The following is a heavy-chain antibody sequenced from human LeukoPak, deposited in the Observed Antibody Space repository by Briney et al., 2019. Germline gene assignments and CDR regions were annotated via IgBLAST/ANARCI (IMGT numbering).Heavy chain of an antibody. CDR3: AREDGDYDDAFDI. CDR2: INAGNGNT. CDR1: GYTFTSYA. Sequence: ASVKVSCKASGYTFTSYAMHWVRQAPGQRLEWMGWINAGNGNTKYSQKFQGRVTITRDTSTSTVYMELSSLRSEDTAVYYCAREDGDYDDAFDIWGQGTMVTVSS. J-gene: IGHJ3*02. D-gene: IGHD4-17*01. V-gene: IGHV1-3*01.